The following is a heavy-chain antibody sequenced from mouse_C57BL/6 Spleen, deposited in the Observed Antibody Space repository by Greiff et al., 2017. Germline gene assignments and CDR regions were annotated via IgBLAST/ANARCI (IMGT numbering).Heavy chain of an antibody. V-gene: IGHV1-69*01. CDR1: GYTFTSYW. Sequence: QVQLQQPGAELVMPGASVKLSCKASGYTFTSYWMHWVKQRPGQGLEWIGEIDPSDSYTNYNQKFKGKSTVAVDKSSSTAYMQLSSLTSEDSAVYYCARCLYYGSSDGYFDFWGTGTTVTVSS. D-gene: IGHD1-1*01. CDR3: ARCLYYGSSDGYFDF. J-gene: IGHJ1*03. CDR2: IDPSDSYT.